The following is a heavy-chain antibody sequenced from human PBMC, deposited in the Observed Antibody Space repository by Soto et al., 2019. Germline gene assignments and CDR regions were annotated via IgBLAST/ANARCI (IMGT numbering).Heavy chain of an antibody. V-gene: IGHV1-2*04. CDR1: GYTFTGYY. J-gene: IGHJ6*03. CDR3: ARGDADSYGYGYYYYMDV. D-gene: IGHD5-18*01. Sequence: ASVKVSCKASGYTFTGYYMHWVRQAPGQGLEWMGWINPNSGGTNYAQKFQGWVTMTRDTSISTAYMELSRLRSDDTAVYYCARGDADSYGYGYYYYMDVWGKGTTVTVSS. CDR2: INPNSGGT.